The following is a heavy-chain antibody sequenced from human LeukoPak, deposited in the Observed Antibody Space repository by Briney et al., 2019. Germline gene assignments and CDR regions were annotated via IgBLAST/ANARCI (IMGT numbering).Heavy chain of an antibody. CDR3: ARPMVRGNDY. V-gene: IGHV3-48*03. J-gene: IGHJ4*02. D-gene: IGHD3-10*01. CDR2: ISSSGSTI. CDR1: GFTFSSYE. Sequence: GGSLRLSCAASGFTFSSYEMNWVRQAPGKGLEWVSYISSSGSTIYYADSVKGRFTISRDNAKNSLYLQMNSLRAEDTAVYYCARPMVRGNDYWGQGTLVTVSS.